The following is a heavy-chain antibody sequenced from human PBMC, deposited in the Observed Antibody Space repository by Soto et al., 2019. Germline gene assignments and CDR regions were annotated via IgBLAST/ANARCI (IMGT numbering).Heavy chain of an antibody. Sequence: EVQLVESGGGLVQPGGSLRLSCAASGFTFSSYWMSWVRQAPGKGLEWVANIKQDGSEKYYVDSLKGRFTISRDNAKNSLYLQMNSLSAEDTAVYYCAREAFGGVIATFDYWGQGTLVTVSS. D-gene: IGHD3-16*02. J-gene: IGHJ4*02. V-gene: IGHV3-7*03. CDR2: IKQDGSEK. CDR3: AREAFGGVIATFDY. CDR1: GFTFSSYW.